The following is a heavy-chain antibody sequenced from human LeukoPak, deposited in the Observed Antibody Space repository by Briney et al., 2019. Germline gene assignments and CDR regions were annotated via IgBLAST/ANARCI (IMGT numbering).Heavy chain of an antibody. J-gene: IGHJ4*02. D-gene: IGHD5-18*01. CDR2: IIPIFGTA. V-gene: IGHV1-69*06. CDR1: VGTFSRYV. CDR3: AADSGYSYGLFDY. Sequence: SVKVSCKASVGTFSRYVISWVGQAAGQGLEWMGGIIPIFGTANYAQKSQGRVKITADKSTSTACMELSSLRSEDTAVYYCAADSGYSYGLFDYWGQGNLVTVSS.